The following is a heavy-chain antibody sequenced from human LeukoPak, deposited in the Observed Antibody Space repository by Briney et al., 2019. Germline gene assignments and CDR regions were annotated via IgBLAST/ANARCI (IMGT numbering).Heavy chain of an antibody. J-gene: IGHJ4*02. CDR1: GGSFSGYY. CDR3: ARGRYCSSTSCFFDY. CDR2: INHSGST. V-gene: IGHV4-34*01. Sequence: SETLSLTCAVYGGSFSGYYWSWIRQPPGKGLEWIGEINHSGSTKYNTYLKRRVTISVDTSKNQFSLKLSSVTAADTAVYYCARGRYCSSTSCFFDYWGQGTLVTVSS. D-gene: IGHD2-2*01.